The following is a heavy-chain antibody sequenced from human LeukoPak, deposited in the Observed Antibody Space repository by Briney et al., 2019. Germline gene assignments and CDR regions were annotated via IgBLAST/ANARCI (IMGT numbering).Heavy chain of an antibody. V-gene: IGHV3-30*02. CDR1: GFTFISHG. CDR2: IRYDGNNK. D-gene: IGHD3-10*01. J-gene: IGHJ6*03. Sequence: GGSLRLSCAASGFTFISHGLHWVRQAPGKGLEWVAFIRYDGNNKHYADSVKGRFTISRDNSKNTLYLQMNSLRAEDTAVYYCAKSRGYMDGWGQGTTVTVSS. CDR3: AKSRGYMDG.